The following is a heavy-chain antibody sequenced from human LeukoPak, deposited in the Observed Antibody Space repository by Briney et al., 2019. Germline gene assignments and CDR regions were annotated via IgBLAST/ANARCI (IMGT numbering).Heavy chain of an antibody. Sequence: SETLSLTCTVSGGSISSGSYYWSWIRQPAGKGLEWIGRIYTSGGTNYNPSLKSRVTISVDTSKNQFSLKLSSVTAADTAVYYCARFSSYYDSSGYSRYYFDYWGQGTLVTVSS. CDR2: IYTSGGT. CDR3: ARFSSYYDSSGYSRYYFDY. CDR1: GGSISSGSYY. D-gene: IGHD3-22*01. J-gene: IGHJ4*02. V-gene: IGHV4-61*02.